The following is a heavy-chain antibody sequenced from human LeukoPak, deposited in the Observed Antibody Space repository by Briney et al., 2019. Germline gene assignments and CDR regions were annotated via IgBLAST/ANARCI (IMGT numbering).Heavy chain of an antibody. CDR2: ISGSGGST. J-gene: IGHJ4*02. Sequence: GGSLRLSCAASGFTFSSYAMSWVRQTPVKGLEWVSAISGSGGSTYYADSVKGRFTISRDNSENTLYLQMNSLRAEDTAVYYCAKLATKWLARDYWGQGTLVTVSS. CDR3: AKLATKWLARDY. D-gene: IGHD6-19*01. CDR1: GFTFSSYA. V-gene: IGHV3-23*01.